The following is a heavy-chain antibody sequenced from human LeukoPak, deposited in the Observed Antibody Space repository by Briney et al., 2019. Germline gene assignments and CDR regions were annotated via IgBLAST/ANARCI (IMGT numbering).Heavy chain of an antibody. D-gene: IGHD3-16*01. V-gene: IGHV3-21*01. J-gene: IGHJ6*02. CDR1: GFTFGSYS. CDR2: ISSSSSYI. Sequence: GGSLRLSCAASGFTFGSYSMNWVRQAPGKGLEWVSSISSSSSYIYYADSVKGRFTISRDNAKNSLYPQMNSLRAEDTAVYYCARDWGYYYYYGMDVWGQGTTVTVSS. CDR3: ARDWGYYYYYGMDV.